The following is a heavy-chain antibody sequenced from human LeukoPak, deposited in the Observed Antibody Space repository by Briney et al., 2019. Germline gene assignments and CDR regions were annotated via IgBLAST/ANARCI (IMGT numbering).Heavy chain of an antibody. D-gene: IGHD3-10*01. Sequence: PGGSLRLSCAASGFAFSSYVMSWVRQAPGKGLEWVSTISGGGGSTYHANSVQGRFTISRDNSKNTLYLQMNSLRAEDTALYYCARDMYDNGWSSFDYWGQGTLVTVSS. CDR3: ARDMYDNGWSSFDY. J-gene: IGHJ4*02. CDR2: ISGGGGST. V-gene: IGHV3-23*01. CDR1: GFAFSSYV.